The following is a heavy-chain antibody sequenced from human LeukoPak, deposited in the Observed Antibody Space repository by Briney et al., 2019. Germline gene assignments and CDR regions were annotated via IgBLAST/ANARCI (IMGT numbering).Heavy chain of an antibody. CDR1: GYTFTGYY. D-gene: IGHD1-14*01. Sequence: ASVKVSCKASGYTFTGYYMHWVRQAPRQGLEWMGWINPNSGGTNYAQKFQGRVTMTRDTSISTAYMELSRLRSDDTAVYYCARSNRPQPEHAENWFDPWGQGTLVTVSS. J-gene: IGHJ5*02. CDR2: INPNSGGT. CDR3: ARSNRPQPEHAENWFDP. V-gene: IGHV1-2*02.